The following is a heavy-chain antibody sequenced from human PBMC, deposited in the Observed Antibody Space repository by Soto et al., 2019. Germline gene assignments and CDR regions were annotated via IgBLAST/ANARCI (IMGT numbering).Heavy chain of an antibody. V-gene: IGHV3-15*01. Sequence: GGSLGLSCAASGVTFCNAWMSWVRQAPGKGLEWVGRIKSKTDGGTTDYAAPVKGRFTISRDDSKNTLYLQMNSLKTEDTAVYYCTTDQNSNYGGFDYWGQGTLVTFSS. CDR3: TTDQNSNYGGFDY. CDR1: GVTFCNAW. D-gene: IGHD4-4*01. J-gene: IGHJ4*02. CDR2: IKSKTDGGTT.